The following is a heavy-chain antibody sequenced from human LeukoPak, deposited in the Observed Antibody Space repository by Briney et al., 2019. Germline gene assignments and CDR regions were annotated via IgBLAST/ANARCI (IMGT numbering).Heavy chain of an antibody. J-gene: IGHJ4*02. CDR2: IYYSGSA. Sequence: PSETLSLTSTVSGGSISSSSYYWGWIRQPPGKGLEWIGSIYYSGSAYYNPSLKSRVTISVDTSKNQFSLKLSSVTAADTAVYYCARMVQYSSSWFDYWGQGTLVTVSS. D-gene: IGHD6-13*01. V-gene: IGHV4-39*01. CDR3: ARMVQYSSSWFDY. CDR1: GGSISSSSYY.